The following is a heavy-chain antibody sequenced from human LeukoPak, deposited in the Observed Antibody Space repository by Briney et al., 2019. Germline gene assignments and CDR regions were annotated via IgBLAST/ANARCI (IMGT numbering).Heavy chain of an antibody. CDR1: GGSISSYY. Sequence: SETLSPTCTVSGGSISSYYWSWIRQPPAKGLEWIGYIYYSGSTNYNPSLKSRVTISVDTSKNQFSLKLSSVTAADTAVYYCSRGTTVTTPYYYYYYMDVWGKGTTVTVPS. V-gene: IGHV4-59*01. CDR3: SRGTTVTTPYYYYYYMDV. D-gene: IGHD4-11*01. CDR2: IYYSGST. J-gene: IGHJ6*03.